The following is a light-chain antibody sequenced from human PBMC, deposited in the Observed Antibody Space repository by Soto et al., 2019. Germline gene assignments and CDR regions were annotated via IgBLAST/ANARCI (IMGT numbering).Light chain of an antibody. CDR3: QQYKSYWT. J-gene: IGKJ1*01. CDR2: KAS. V-gene: IGKV1-5*03. Sequence: DLQMPQSHSSLSASVGDRVTITCRASQSISSWLAWYQQKPGKAPKLLIYKASTLKSGVPSRFSGSGSGTEFTLTISSLQPDDFATYYCQQYKSYWTFGQGTKVDIK. CDR1: QSISSW.